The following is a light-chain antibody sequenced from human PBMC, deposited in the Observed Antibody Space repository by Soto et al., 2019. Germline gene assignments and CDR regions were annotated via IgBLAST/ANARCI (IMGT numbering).Light chain of an antibody. J-gene: IGKJ1*01. CDR2: GAS. CDR3: QQYGISPRT. CDR1: QSISSNY. V-gene: IGKV3-20*01. Sequence: EIVLTQSPGTLSMSPGERATLSCRASQSISSNYLAWYQQKPGQAPRLLIYGASSRATGIPDRFSGSGSGTDFPLTISRLEAEDFAVYYCQQYGISPRTFGQGTKVEFK.